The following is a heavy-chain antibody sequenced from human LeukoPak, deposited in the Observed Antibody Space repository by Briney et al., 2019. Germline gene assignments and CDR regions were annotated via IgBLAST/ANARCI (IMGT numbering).Heavy chain of an antibody. Sequence: PSETLSLTCTVSGGSISSYYWSWIRQPPGKGLELIGYIYYSGTTNYNPSLKSRVTISVDTSKNQFSLKLSSVTAADTAVYYCARDKSPGAAAIDYWGQGTLVTVSS. J-gene: IGHJ4*02. CDR2: IYYSGTT. CDR1: GGSISSYY. D-gene: IGHD6-13*01. V-gene: IGHV4-59*01. CDR3: ARDKSPGAAAIDY.